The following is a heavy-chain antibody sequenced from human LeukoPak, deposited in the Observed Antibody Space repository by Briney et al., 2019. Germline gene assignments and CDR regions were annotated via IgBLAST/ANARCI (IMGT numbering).Heavy chain of an antibody. Sequence: GGSLRLSCAVSGLTLSNYAINWVRQAPGKGLEWVSGISGSAGGTKYADSVKGRFTISRDNSLNTVYLQMNSLRAEDTAVYFCAKRGIVIRGILIIGFHKEAYYFDYWGQGILVTVSS. CDR2: ISGSAGGT. CDR1: GLTLSNYA. J-gene: IGHJ4*02. V-gene: IGHV3-23*01. D-gene: IGHD3-10*01. CDR3: AKRGIVIRGILIIGFHKEAYYFDY.